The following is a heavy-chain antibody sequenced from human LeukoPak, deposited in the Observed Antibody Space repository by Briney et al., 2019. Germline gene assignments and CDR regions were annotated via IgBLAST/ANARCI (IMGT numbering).Heavy chain of an antibody. CDR3: ARDGSGYDGYFDY. CDR1: GGTFSSYA. V-gene: IGHV1-69*04. Sequence: SVKVSCKASGGTFSSYAISWVRQAPGQGLEWMGRIIPILGIANYAQKFQGRVTITADKSTSTAYMELSSLRSEDTAVYYCARDGSGYDGYFDYWGQGTLVTVPS. CDR2: IIPILGIA. J-gene: IGHJ4*02. D-gene: IGHD5-12*01.